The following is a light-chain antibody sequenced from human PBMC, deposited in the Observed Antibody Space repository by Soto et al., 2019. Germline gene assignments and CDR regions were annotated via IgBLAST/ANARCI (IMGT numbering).Light chain of an antibody. Sequence: DIQMTQSPSTLSATAGDRVTITCRASQSISSWLAWYQHKPGKAPKLLIYDASNLDSRVPSRFSRSGSGPEFSLTISNLQPDDCATYYCQQYENYWTFGQGTRVEIK. CDR1: QSISSW. CDR3: QQYENYWT. CDR2: DAS. J-gene: IGKJ1*01. V-gene: IGKV1-5*01.